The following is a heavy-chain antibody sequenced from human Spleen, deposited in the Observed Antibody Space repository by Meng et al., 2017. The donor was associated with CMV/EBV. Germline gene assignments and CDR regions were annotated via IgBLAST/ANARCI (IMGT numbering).Heavy chain of an antibody. J-gene: IGHJ5*02. V-gene: IGHV3-23*01. CDR1: GFTFSSYS. Sequence: GESLKISCAASGFTFSSYSMNWVRQAPGKGLEWVSAISGSGGSTYYADSVKGRFTISRDNSKNTLYLQMNSLRAEDTAVYYCAKSLGYCSSTSCLLDDWFDPWGQGTLVTVSS. CDR3: AKSLGYCSSTSCLLDDWFDP. D-gene: IGHD2-2*01. CDR2: ISGSGGST.